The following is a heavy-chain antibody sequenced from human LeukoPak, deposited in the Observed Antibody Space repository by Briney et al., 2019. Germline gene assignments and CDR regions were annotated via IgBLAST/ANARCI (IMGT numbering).Heavy chain of an antibody. V-gene: IGHV3-7*05. CDR2: IKQDGSEK. D-gene: IGHD6-6*01. J-gene: IGHJ3*02. CDR3: ARADGNSSGAFDI. Sequence: GGSLRLSCAVSGFTFSSYWMSWVRQAPGKGLEWVANIKQDGSEKYYVDSVKGRFTISRDNAKNSLYLQMNSLRAEDTAVYYCARADGNSSGAFDIWGQGTMVTVSS. CDR1: GFTFSSYW.